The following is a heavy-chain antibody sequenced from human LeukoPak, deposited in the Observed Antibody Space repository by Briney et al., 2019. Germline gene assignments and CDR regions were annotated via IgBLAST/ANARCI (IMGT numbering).Heavy chain of an antibody. D-gene: IGHD2-2*01. Sequence: GGSLRLSGAASGFTFSSYWMSWVRQAPGKGLEWVANIKQDGSEKYYVDSVKGRFTISRDNAKHSLYLQMNSLRAEDTAVYYCARDGDIVVVPAPFDYWGQGTLVTVSS. CDR2: IKQDGSEK. CDR3: ARDGDIVVVPAPFDY. J-gene: IGHJ4*02. V-gene: IGHV3-7*01. CDR1: GFTFSSYW.